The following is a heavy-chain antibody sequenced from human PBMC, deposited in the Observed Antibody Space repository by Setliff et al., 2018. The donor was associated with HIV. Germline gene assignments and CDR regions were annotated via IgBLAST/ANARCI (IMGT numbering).Heavy chain of an antibody. D-gene: IGHD2-15*01. CDR1: GGSISSYY. J-gene: IGHJ6*03. CDR2: IYTSGST. Sequence: PSETLSLTCTVSGGSISSYYWSWIWQPPGKGLEWIGYIYTSGSTNYNPSLKSRFTISRDNPKNTLYLQMNSLRPEDTAVYYCAKDRSVRDYNYHYLDVWGKGTTVTVSS. CDR3: AKDRSVRDYNYHYLDV. V-gene: IGHV4-4*08.